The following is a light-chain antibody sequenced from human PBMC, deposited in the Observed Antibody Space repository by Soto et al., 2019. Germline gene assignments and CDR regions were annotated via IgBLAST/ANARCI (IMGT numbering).Light chain of an antibody. J-gene: IGLJ1*01. Sequence: QSALTQPPSASGSPGQSVTISCTGTSSDIGAYIYVSWYQQHPGKAPKLMIYEVSNRPSGVSNRFSGSKSGNTASLTISGLQAEDEADYYCSSYTSSSTLGVFGTGTKVTVL. V-gene: IGLV2-14*01. CDR3: SSYTSSSTLGV. CDR2: EVS. CDR1: SSDIGAYIY.